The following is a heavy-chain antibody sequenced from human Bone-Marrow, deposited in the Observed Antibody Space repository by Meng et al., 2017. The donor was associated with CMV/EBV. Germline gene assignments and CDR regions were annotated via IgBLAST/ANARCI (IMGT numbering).Heavy chain of an antibody. Sequence: GGFLRLSCAVSDLSVSTNYLTWVRQAPGKGLEWVSSIYISGSTYYADSVKGRFTISRDSSKNALYLQMNSLRTEDTAVYYCARVTNWESSDIYYFDYWGQGTRVTGSS. J-gene: IGHJ4*02. V-gene: IGHV3-66*03. CDR2: IYISGST. CDR3: ARVTNWESSDIYYFDY. CDR1: DLSVSTNY. D-gene: IGHD7-27*01.